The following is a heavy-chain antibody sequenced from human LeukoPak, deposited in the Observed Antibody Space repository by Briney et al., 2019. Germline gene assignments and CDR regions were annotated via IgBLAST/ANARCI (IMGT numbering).Heavy chain of an antibody. V-gene: IGHV3-74*03. D-gene: IGHD4-17*01. Sequence: PGGSLRLSCATSGFAFNSYWLHWVRQAPGKGLVWVSYSNNDGTRATYAESVKGRFTISRDNAKNSLYLQMNSLRAEDTAVYYCASGDYGDRTRYYFDYWGQGTLVTVSS. J-gene: IGHJ4*02. CDR3: ASGDYGDRTRYYFDY. CDR2: SNNDGTRA. CDR1: GFAFNSYW.